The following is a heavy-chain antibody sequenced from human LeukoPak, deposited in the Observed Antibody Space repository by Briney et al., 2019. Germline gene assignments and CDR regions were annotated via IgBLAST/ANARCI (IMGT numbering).Heavy chain of an antibody. Sequence: SQTLSLTCAISGDSVSTNTAAWNWIRQSPSRGLEWLGRTYYRSKWYTDYAVSVKSRITINPDTSKNQFSLQLNSVTPEDTAVYFCARDGWPAFDYWGQGTLVTVSS. J-gene: IGHJ4*02. V-gene: IGHV6-1*01. CDR1: GDSVSTNTAA. CDR2: TYYRSKWYT. D-gene: IGHD2-15*01. CDR3: ARDGWPAFDY.